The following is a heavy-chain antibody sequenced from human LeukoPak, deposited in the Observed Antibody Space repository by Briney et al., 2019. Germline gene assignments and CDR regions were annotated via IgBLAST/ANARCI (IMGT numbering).Heavy chain of an antibody. CDR3: AKGDISSWLMGY. CDR1: GFTFDDYG. V-gene: IGHV3-43*02. D-gene: IGHD6-13*01. Sequence: GGSPRLSCAASGFTFDDYGMSWVRQPPGKGLEWVSLISGDGGSTYFADSVKGRFTISRDNSKNSLYLQMNSLRTEDTALYYCAKGDISSWLMGYWGQGTLVTVSS. CDR2: ISGDGGST. J-gene: IGHJ4*02.